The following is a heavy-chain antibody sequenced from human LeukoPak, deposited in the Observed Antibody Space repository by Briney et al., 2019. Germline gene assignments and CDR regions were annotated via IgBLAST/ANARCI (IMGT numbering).Heavy chain of an antibody. V-gene: IGHV1-69*04. Sequence: SVKVSCKASGGTFSSYAISWVRQAPGQGLEWMGRISPTLGIANYAQKFQGRVTITADKSTSTAYMELSSLRSEDTAVYYCARDRGRGYYDSSGSIPFDYWGQGTLVTVS. CDR3: ARDRGRGYYDSSGSIPFDY. J-gene: IGHJ4*02. D-gene: IGHD3-22*01. CDR2: ISPTLGIA. CDR1: GGTFSSYA.